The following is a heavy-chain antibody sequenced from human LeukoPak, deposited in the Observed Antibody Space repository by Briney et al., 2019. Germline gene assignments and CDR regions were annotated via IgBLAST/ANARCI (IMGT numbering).Heavy chain of an antibody. CDR3: ARDNDGIAAAGTYYYYYYGMDV. Sequence: GGSLRLSCAASGFTFSSYSMNWVRQAPGKGLEWVSSISSGSSYIYYADSVKGRFTISRDNAKNSLYLQMNSLRAEDTAVYYCARDNDGIAAAGTYYYYYYGMDVWGQGTTVTVSS. J-gene: IGHJ6*02. CDR2: ISSGSSYI. V-gene: IGHV3-21*01. CDR1: GFTFSSYS. D-gene: IGHD6-13*01.